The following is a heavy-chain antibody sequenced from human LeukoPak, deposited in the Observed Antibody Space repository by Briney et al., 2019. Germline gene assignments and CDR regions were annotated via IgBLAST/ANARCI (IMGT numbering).Heavy chain of an antibody. CDR3: ARDARFYYDSSGYYFDY. D-gene: IGHD3-22*01. CDR1: GGTFSSYA. J-gene: IGHJ4*02. CDR2: IIPNFGTA. Sequence: GASVKVSCKASGGTFSSYAISWVRQAPGQGLEWMGRIIPNFGTANYAQKFQGRVTITTDESTSTAYMELSSLRSEDTAVYYCARDARFYYDSSGYYFDYWGQGTLVTVSS. V-gene: IGHV1-69*05.